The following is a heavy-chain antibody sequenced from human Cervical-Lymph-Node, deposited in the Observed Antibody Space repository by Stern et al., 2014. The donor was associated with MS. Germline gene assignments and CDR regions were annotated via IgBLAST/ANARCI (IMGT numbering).Heavy chain of an antibody. V-gene: IGHV3-30*01. J-gene: IGHJ6*02. CDR2: ISYEGSSI. Sequence: VHLVESGGGVVQPGRSLRLSCAASGFTFSSYSMHWVRQAPGKGLEWVAHISYEGSSIYYADSVKGRFTVSRDNSRNTLYLQIASLRPDDTAVYFCATDLGCSSTGCYFYSFKSGMDVWGLGTTVTVSS. CDR1: GFTFSSYS. D-gene: IGHD2-2*01. CDR3: ATDLGCSSTGCYFYSFKSGMDV.